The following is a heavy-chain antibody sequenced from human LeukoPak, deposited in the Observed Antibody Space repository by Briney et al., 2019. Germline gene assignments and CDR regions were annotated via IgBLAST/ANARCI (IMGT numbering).Heavy chain of an antibody. CDR3: ARDTGPEPMGDY. CDR1: GFTVSSNY. Sequence: GGSLRLSCAASGFTVSSNYMSWVRQAPGKGLERVSVIYSGGSTYYADSVKGRFTISRDNSKNTLYLQMNSLRAEDTAVYYCARDTGPEPMGDYWGQGTLVTVSS. V-gene: IGHV3-53*01. D-gene: IGHD1-14*01. CDR2: IYSGGST. J-gene: IGHJ4*02.